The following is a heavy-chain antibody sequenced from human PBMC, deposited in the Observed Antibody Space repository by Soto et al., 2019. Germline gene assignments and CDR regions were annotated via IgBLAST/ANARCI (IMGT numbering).Heavy chain of an antibody. J-gene: IGHJ4*02. CDR1: GGSFSGYY. D-gene: IGHD5-18*01. CDR3: ARGVTVTLQLWFFDKYYFDY. Sequence: SETLSLTCAVYGGSFSGYYWSWIRQPPGKGLEWIGEINHSGSTNYNPSLKSRVTISVDTSKNQFSLKLSSVTAADTAVYYCARGVTVTLQLWFFDKYYFDYWGQGTLVTVSS. V-gene: IGHV4-34*01. CDR2: INHSGST.